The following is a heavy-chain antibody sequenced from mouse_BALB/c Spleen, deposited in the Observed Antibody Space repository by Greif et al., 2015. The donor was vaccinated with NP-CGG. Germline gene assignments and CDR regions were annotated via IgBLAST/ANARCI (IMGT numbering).Heavy chain of an antibody. D-gene: IGHD2-14*01. CDR3: AREGIGYAMDY. CDR1: GFTFSSYA. V-gene: IGHV5-9-1*01. J-gene: IGHJ4*01. Sequence: EVKLVESGGGLVKPGGSLKLSCAASGFTFSSYAMSWVRQTPEKRLEWVATISSGGSYTYYPDSVKGRFTISRDNAKNTLYLQMSSLRSEDTAMYYCAREGIGYAMDYWGQGTSVTVSS. CDR2: ISSGGSYT.